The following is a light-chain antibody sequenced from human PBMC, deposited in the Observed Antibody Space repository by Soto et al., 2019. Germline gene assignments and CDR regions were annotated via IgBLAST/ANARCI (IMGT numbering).Light chain of an antibody. J-gene: IGKJ5*01. CDR1: QNINRY. CDR3: QQRSNWTIT. CDR2: DAS. V-gene: IGKV3-11*01. Sequence: EIVLTQSPATLSLSPGGRATLSCRASQNINRYLAWYHQKPGQPPRLLIYDASTRATGIPARFSGSGSGTDFTLTISSLEPEDFAVYYCQQRSNWTITFGQGTRLEIX.